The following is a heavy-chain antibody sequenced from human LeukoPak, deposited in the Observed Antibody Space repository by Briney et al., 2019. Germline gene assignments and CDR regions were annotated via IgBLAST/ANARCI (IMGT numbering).Heavy chain of an antibody. J-gene: IGHJ4*02. V-gene: IGHV1-46*01. D-gene: IGHD1-1*01. CDR2: INPSGGTT. CDR3: ARDLGDTTLAH. CDR1: GYSFTSYH. Sequence: ASVKVSCKASGYSFTSYHMQWVRQAPGQGLEWMGLINPSGGTTSYAQKFQGKLTVTRDTSTSTVYMELSSLTSEDTAIYYCARDLGDTTLAHWGQGTLVSVSS.